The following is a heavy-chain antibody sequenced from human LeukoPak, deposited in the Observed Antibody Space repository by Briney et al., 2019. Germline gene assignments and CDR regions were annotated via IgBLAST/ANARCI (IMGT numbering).Heavy chain of an antibody. J-gene: IGHJ6*04. D-gene: IGHD4-17*01. CDR2: INSDGSST. CDR1: GFTFSSYW. V-gene: IGHV3-74*01. CDR3: ARTTTDYGDYYYYGMDV. Sequence: GGSLRLSCAASGFTFSSYWMHWVRQAPGKGLVWVSRINSDGSSTSYADSVKGRFTISRDNAKNTLYLQMNSLRAEDTAVYYCARTTTDYGDYYYYGMDVWGKGTTVTVSS.